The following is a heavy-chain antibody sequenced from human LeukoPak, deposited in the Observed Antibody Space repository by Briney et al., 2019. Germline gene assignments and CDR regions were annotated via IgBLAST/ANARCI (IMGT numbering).Heavy chain of an antibody. CDR3: ARDPRVGYCTGTGCHVGSNYFDP. Sequence: PGGSLRLSCAASGPAFTFGYYWMMWVRQARGKGVVWVANIMPDGSDKSYVDSVKGRFTISRDNAKNSLYLQMNRLTVGDTAVYYCARDPRVGYCTGTGCHVGSNYFDPWGQGTLVTVSS. CDR2: IMPDGSDK. CDR1: GPAFTFGYYW. V-gene: IGHV3-7*01. D-gene: IGHD2-8*02. J-gene: IGHJ5*02.